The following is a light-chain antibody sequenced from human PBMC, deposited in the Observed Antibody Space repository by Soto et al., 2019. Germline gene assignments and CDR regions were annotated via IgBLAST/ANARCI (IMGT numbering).Light chain of an antibody. J-gene: IGKJ5*01. Sequence: VLTQSPGTLSLSPGGRATLSCRASQNINNNYLAWYQHKPGQAPRLLISDASLRATGVPDRFSGSGSGTDFTLTITRLEPDDSAVYYCQQHGISHITFGQGTRLEI. CDR1: QNINNNY. CDR2: DAS. CDR3: QQHGISHIT. V-gene: IGKV3-20*01.